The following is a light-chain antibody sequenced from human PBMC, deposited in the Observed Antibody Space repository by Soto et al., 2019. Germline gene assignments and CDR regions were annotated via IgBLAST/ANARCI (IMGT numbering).Light chain of an antibody. CDR2: GAS. V-gene: IGKV3-20*01. CDR3: QQYGRASWT. CDR1: QTIRTNY. J-gene: IGKJ1*01. Sequence: TALTQSPGTLYLSPGERATLSCRASQTIRTNYLAWYRQTPGQAPRLLIYGASNRATGIAARISGSGSGTEFTLIISRVEPEDFAVYYCQQYGRASWTFGQGTKVDIK.